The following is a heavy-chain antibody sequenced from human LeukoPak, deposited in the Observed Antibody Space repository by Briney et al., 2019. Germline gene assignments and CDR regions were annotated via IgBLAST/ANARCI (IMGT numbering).Heavy chain of an antibody. D-gene: IGHD3-3*01. CDR2: IRPYDDNT. CDR1: GYTFTSHG. V-gene: IGHV1-18*01. Sequence: GASVKVSCTASGYTFTSHGISWVRQAPGQGLEWMGWIRPYDDNTNYAQKLQGRVTMTTDTSTSTAYMELRSLRSDDTAVYYCARGPYDFWSGSPRSFDPWGQGTLVTVSS. J-gene: IGHJ5*02. CDR3: ARGPYDFWSGSPRSFDP.